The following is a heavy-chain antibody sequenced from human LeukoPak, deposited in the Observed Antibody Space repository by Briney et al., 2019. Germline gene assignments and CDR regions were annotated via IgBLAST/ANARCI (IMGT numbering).Heavy chain of an antibody. V-gene: IGHV4-59*10. D-gene: IGHD6-6*01. CDR1: GGSFSGYY. J-gene: IGHJ4*02. Sequence: PSETLSLTCAVYGGSFSGYYWSWIRQPAGKGLEWIGRIYTSGSTNYNPSLKSRVTISVDTSKNQFSLKLNSVTAADTAMYYCARGLYSSSSSYFDYWGQGTLVTVSS. CDR2: IYTSGST. CDR3: ARGLYSSSSSYFDY.